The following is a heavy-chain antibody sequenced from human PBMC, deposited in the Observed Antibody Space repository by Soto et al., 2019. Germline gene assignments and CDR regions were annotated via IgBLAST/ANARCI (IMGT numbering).Heavy chain of an antibody. J-gene: IGHJ5*02. V-gene: IGHV3-30*18. CDR2: ISSDGNNK. CDR3: AKDLLPNTVTTCGS. Sequence: QVQLVESGGGAVQPGRSLRLSCAASGFTFDSHGMHWVRQAPGKGLEWVAVISSDGNNKYYADSVKGRFTISRDNVNNILYLQMSSLRAEDTAVYYCAKDLLPNTVTTCGSWGQGTLVTVSS. CDR1: GFTFDSHG. D-gene: IGHD4-17*01.